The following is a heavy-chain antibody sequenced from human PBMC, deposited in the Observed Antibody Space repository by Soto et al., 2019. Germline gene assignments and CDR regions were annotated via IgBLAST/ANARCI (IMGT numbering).Heavy chain of an antibody. D-gene: IGHD3-22*01. CDR1: GYSFSSYG. V-gene: IGHV1-18*01. Sequence: ASVKVSCKASGYSFSSYGVNWVRQAPGQGLEWLGWVSPYNDDTKYSQKLQGRVTLTTDTSSRTAYMTLRSLRSDDTAVYFCARGGYYDSSGSRNYHYYGMDVWGQGTTVPVSS. CDR2: VSPYNDDT. J-gene: IGHJ6*02. CDR3: ARGGYYDSSGSRNYHYYGMDV.